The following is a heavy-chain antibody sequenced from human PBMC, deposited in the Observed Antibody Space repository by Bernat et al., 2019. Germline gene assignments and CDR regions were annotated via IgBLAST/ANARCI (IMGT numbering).Heavy chain of an antibody. J-gene: IGHJ6*03. Sequence: QVQLVQSGAEVKKPGSSVKVSCKASGGTFSSYAISWVRQAPGQGLEWMGGIIPIFGTANYAQKFQGRVTITADESTSTAYMELSSLRSEDTAVYYCARDGERADYYGSGSVGRYYYYMDVWGKGTTVTVSS. CDR1: GGTFSSYA. CDR3: ARDGERADYYGSGSVGRYYYYMDV. CDR2: IIPIFGTA. D-gene: IGHD3-10*01. V-gene: IGHV1-69*01.